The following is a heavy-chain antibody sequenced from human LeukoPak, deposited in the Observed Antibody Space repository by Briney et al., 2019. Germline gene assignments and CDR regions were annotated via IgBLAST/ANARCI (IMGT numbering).Heavy chain of an antibody. CDR1: GGTFSSYT. CDR2: IIPILGIA. Sequence: SVKVSCKASGGTFSSYTISWVRQAPGQGLEWMGRIIPILGIANYAQKFQGRVTITADKSTSTAYMELSSLRSEDTAVYYCARERGLGYCSSPSCPGAMDFWGKGTTVTVSS. CDR3: ARERGLGYCSSPSCPGAMDF. V-gene: IGHV1-69*04. J-gene: IGHJ6*03. D-gene: IGHD2-2*01.